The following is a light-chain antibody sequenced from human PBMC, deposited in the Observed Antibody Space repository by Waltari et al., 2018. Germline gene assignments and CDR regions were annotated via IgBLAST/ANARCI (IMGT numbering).Light chain of an antibody. V-gene: IGLV8-61*01. CDR2: KAN. Sequence: QTVVTQEPSLSVSPGGTVTPHCALRSGSLPPPSYPTWYHQPPGQAPRPLVYKANARSSGVPDRFSGSILGNTAALTITGAQADDESDYYCALYMGSGIWVFGGGTRLTVL. J-gene: IGLJ3*02. CDR1: SGSLPPPSY. CDR3: ALYMGSGIWV.